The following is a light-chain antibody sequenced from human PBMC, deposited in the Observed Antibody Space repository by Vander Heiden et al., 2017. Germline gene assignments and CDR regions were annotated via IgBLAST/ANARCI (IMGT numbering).Light chain of an antibody. CDR3: QQSYSSPHT. CDR2: GAS. Sequence: DIQMTQSPPSLSASVGDRVTITCRASQSIGRNLNWYQQKPGKAPKFLIHGASTLESGVPSRFSGTGSGTDFSLTISTLQPEDFATYYCQQSYSSPHTFGQGTKVEIK. CDR1: QSIGRN. J-gene: IGKJ1*01. V-gene: IGKV1-39*01.